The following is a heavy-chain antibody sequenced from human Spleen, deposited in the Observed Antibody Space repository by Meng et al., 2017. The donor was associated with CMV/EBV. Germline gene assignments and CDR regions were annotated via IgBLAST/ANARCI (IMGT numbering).Heavy chain of an antibody. CDR3: ASIAKYSSSWHN. CDR2: IRGCDHKT. CDR1: GITFSSYS. J-gene: IGHJ4*02. D-gene: IGHD6-13*01. Sequence: GESLKISCAASGITFSSYSMNWVRQAPGKGLEWVSSIRGCDHKTYYADSVKGRFTISRDNSKNTLYLQMNSLRAEYTAVYYCASIAKYSSSWHNWGQGTLVTVSS. V-gene: IGHV3-23*01.